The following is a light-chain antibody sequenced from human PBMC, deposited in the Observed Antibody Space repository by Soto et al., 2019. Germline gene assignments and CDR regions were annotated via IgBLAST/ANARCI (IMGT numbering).Light chain of an antibody. V-gene: IGLV2-14*01. CDR2: EVI. CDR3: ASYSTTSTPYV. Sequence: QSALTQPASVSGSPGQSITISCTGTSSDIGGYNYVSWYQQHPGNAPKLMVYEVINRPSGVSHRFSGERSGNTASLTISGLQAEDEAVHYCASYSTTSTPYVFGNGTTVTVL. CDR1: SSDIGGYNY. J-gene: IGLJ1*01.